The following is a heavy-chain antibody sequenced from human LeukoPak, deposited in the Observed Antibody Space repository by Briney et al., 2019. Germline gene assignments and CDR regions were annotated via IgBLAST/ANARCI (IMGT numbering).Heavy chain of an antibody. CDR2: ISAYNSNR. Sequence: ASVKVSCKASGYTFTSYGISWARQAPGQGLEWMGWISAYNSNRRSAQKVQGRVTMTTDTSTSTAYMELRSLRSDDTAVYYCARIPHYDSSGYYYADYWGQGTQVTVSS. CDR3: ARIPHYDSSGYYYADY. J-gene: IGHJ4*02. D-gene: IGHD3-22*01. CDR1: GYTFTSYG. V-gene: IGHV1-18*01.